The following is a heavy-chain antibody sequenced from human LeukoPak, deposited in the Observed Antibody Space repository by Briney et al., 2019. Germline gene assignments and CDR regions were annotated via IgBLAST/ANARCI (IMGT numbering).Heavy chain of an antibody. V-gene: IGHV4-59*01. D-gene: IGHD3-9*01. CDR2: IYYSGST. Sequence: PSESLSLTCTVSGGSISSYYWSWIRQPPGKGLEWIGYIYYSGSTNYNPSLKSRVTISVDTSKNQFSLKLSSVTAADTAVYYCARLRYDILTGYNYYYYGMDVWGQGTTVTVSS. CDR3: ARLRYDILTGYNYYYYGMDV. CDR1: GGSISSYY. J-gene: IGHJ6*02.